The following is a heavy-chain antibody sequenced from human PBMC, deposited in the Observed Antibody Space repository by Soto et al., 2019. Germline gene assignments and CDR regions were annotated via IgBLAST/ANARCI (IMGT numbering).Heavy chain of an antibody. CDR2: VFHTGTT. CDR3: ARSAGWYAVHS. D-gene: IGHD6-19*01. Sequence: QVQLQESGPGLVKPSGTLSLTCAVSGDSVSSPYYWCWVRQPPGKGLEWIGEVFHTGTTSYNPSRRSRVTSSMDKSLNQFSLDLSSVTAADTAVYYCARSAGWYAVHSWGPGTLVIVSS. J-gene: IGHJ4*02. V-gene: IGHV4-4*02. CDR1: GDSVSSPYY.